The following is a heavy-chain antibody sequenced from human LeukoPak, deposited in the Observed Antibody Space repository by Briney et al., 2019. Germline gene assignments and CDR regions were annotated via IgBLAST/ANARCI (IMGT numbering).Heavy chain of an antibody. CDR2: IYYSGST. J-gene: IGHJ6*03. V-gene: IGHV4-59*01. CDR3: ARGGRYSKSYYYYYMDV. Sequence: SETLSLTCTVPGGPISSYYWSWIRQPPGKGLEWIGYIYYSGSTNYNPSLKSRVTISVDTSKNQFSLKLSSVTAADTAVYYCARGGRYSKSYYYYYMDVWGKGTTVTVSS. D-gene: IGHD6-13*01. CDR1: GGPISSYY.